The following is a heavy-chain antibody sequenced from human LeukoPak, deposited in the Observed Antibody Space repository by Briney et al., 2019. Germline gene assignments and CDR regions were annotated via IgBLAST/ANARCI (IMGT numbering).Heavy chain of an antibody. CDR1: GFTVSSNY. J-gene: IGHJ4*02. CDR3: ARDAGRSGYYEVDY. V-gene: IGHV3-69-1*01. CDR2: ISSSTTI. Sequence: PGGSLRLSCAASGFTVSSNYMSWVRQAPGKGLEWVSYISSSTTIYYADSVKGRFTISRDNAKNSLYLQMNSLRAEDTAVYYCARDAGRSGYYEVDYWGQGTLVTVSS. D-gene: IGHD3-22*01.